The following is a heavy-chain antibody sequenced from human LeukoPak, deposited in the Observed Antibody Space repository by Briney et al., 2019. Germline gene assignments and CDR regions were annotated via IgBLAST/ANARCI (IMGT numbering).Heavy chain of an antibody. Sequence: TGGSLRLSCAASGFTFSSYGMSWVRQAPGKGLEWVSAISGSGGSTYYADSVKGRFTISRDNSKNTLYLQMNSLRAEDTAVYYCAKDETVVGGASGYDKWGQGTLVTVSS. D-gene: IGHD5-12*01. CDR3: AKDETVVGGASGYDK. J-gene: IGHJ4*02. CDR2: ISGSGGST. V-gene: IGHV3-23*01. CDR1: GFTFSSYG.